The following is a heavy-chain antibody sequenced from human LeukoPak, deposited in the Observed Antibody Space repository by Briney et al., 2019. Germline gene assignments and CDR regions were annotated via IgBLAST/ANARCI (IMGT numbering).Heavy chain of an antibody. Sequence: AAVNDSCEASVCTFTTYNIHGVRQAPGQGLEWMGIINRSGGSTSYAQKVQGRVTMTRDTSTSTVFMELGSLSSDDTVVYYCARTQRGSFPFDYRGQGTLVTVSS. D-gene: IGHD1-26*01. J-gene: IGHJ4*02. V-gene: IGHV1-46*01. CDR3: ARTQRGSFPFDY. CDR2: INRSGGST. CDR1: VCTFTTYN.